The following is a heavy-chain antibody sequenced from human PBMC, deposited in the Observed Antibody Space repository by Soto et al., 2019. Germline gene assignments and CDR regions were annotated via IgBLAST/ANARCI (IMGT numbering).Heavy chain of an antibody. Sequence: SRGSLRLSCSASGFNFSDYYMNWIRQAPGKGLEWVSYISSGGTTIYYGDPVKGQFTISRHEAKNSLYPQMNSLRPEDTAEYHCGSKGGCYYYGFDAWGQGTLVTVSS. CDR2: ISSGGTTI. CDR1: GFNFSDYY. CDR3: GSKGGCYYYGFDA. D-gene: IGHD3-10*01. V-gene: IGHV3-11*01. J-gene: IGHJ5*02.